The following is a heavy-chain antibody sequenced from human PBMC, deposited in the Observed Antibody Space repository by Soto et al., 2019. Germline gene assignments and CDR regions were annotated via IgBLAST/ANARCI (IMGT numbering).Heavy chain of an antibody. CDR2: ISPSGTSI. J-gene: IGHJ4*02. Sequence: GGSLRLSCEASGFIFSSYAMYWVRQTPGKGLEWVSGISPSGTSIDYADSVRGRYTISRDNSKNTLYLQMNSLRAEDTAIYYCTKGRRYSSKYSFLDYWGQGALVTVSS. CDR3: TKGRRYSSKYSFLDY. V-gene: IGHV3-23*01. D-gene: IGHD6-13*01. CDR1: GFIFSSYA.